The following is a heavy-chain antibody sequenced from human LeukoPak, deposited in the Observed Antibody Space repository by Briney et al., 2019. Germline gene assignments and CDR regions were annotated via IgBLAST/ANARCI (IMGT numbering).Heavy chain of an antibody. V-gene: IGHV3-66*01. Sequence: GGSLRLSCAASGFTVSSNYMSWVRQAPGKGLEWVSVIYSGGSTYYADSVKGRFTISRDNSKNTLYLQMNSLRAEDTAVYYSARYTYYYGSGSYRRYYFGYWGQGTLVTVSS. CDR3: ARYTYYYGSGSYRRYYFGY. CDR2: IYSGGST. J-gene: IGHJ4*02. CDR1: GFTVSSNY. D-gene: IGHD3-10*01.